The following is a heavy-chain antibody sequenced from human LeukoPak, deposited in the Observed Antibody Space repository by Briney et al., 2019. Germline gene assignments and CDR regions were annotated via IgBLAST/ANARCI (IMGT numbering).Heavy chain of an antibody. V-gene: IGHV3-9*01. CDR1: GFTFDDYA. Sequence: GGSLRLFCAGSGFTFDDYAMHWVRQAPGKGLEWVSGISWNSRNIGYADSVKGRFTISRDNAKNSLYLQMNSLRAEDTALYYCARRILGGDGAFDIWGQGTMVTVSS. D-gene: IGHD3-10*01. CDR2: ISWNSRNI. J-gene: IGHJ3*02. CDR3: ARRILGGDGAFDI.